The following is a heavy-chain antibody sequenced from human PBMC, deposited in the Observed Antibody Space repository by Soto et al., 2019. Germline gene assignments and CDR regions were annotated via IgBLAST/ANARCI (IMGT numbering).Heavy chain of an antibody. CDR1: NRSISGFY. CDR2: IHYSGRT. D-gene: IGHD1-26*01. J-gene: IGHJ4*02. CDR3: VRVGVGIGNHFDH. Sequence: XETLSPTCSVSNRSISGFYWTWIRQPPGKILEWIGYIHYSGRTDYNPSLTSRATMSVDTSKNQFSLNLKSITAADTAVYYCVRVGVGIGNHFDHWGRGTLVTVSS. V-gene: IGHV4-59*12.